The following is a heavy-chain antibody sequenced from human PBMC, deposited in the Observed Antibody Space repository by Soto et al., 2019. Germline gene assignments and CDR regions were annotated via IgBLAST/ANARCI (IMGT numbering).Heavy chain of an antibody. Sequence: GGSLGLSCAASGFTFSSYSMNWVRQAPGKGLEWVSSISSSSSYIYYADSVKGRFTISRDNAKNSLFLQMDSLRPEDTALYYCTKGYYGSGSSYFDYWGRGALVTVSS. J-gene: IGHJ4*02. V-gene: IGHV3-21*04. CDR1: GFTFSSYS. D-gene: IGHD3-10*01. CDR2: ISSSSSYI. CDR3: TKGYYGSGSSYFDY.